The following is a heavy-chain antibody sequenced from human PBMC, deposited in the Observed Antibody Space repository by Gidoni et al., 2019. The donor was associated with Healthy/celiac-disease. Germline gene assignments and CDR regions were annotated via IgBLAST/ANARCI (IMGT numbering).Heavy chain of an antibody. J-gene: IGHJ2*01. V-gene: IGHV3-53*04. Sequence: EVQLVESGGGLVQPGGSLRLSCAASGFTVSSNYMSWVRQAPGKGLEWVSVIYSGGSTYYADSVKGRFTISRHNSKNTLYLQMNSLRAEDTAVYYCARELHYYDSSGYAYWYFDLWGRGTLVTVSS. CDR3: ARELHYYDSSGYAYWYFDL. D-gene: IGHD3-22*01. CDR1: GFTVSSNY. CDR2: IYSGGST.